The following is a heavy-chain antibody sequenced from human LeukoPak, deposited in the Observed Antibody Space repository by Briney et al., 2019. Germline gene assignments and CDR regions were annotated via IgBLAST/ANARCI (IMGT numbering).Heavy chain of an antibody. D-gene: IGHD6-19*01. V-gene: IGHV3-23*01. Sequence: GGSLRLSCAASGFIFQNYAMSWVRQAPGKGLEWASSISGSGPSTDYADSVKGRFTISRDKAKNTLYLQMNSLRAEDTAVYYCAGAVAGTSIDYWGQGTLVTVSS. CDR2: ISGSGPST. J-gene: IGHJ4*02. CDR1: GFIFQNYA. CDR3: AGAVAGTSIDY.